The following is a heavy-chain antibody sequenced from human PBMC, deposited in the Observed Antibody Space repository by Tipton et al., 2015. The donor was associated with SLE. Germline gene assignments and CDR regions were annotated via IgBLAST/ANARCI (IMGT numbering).Heavy chain of an antibody. J-gene: IGHJ4*02. CDR2: IIPIFGTA. D-gene: IGHD3-3*01. Sequence: QLVQSGAEVKKPGSSVKVSCKASGGTFSSYAISWVRQAPGQGLEWMGGIIPIFGTANYAQKFQGRVTMTTDTSTSTAYMELTSLRSDDTAVYYCARDSPRFLEWFPGPRGFDYWGQGTLVTVSS. CDR3: ARDSPRFLEWFPGPRGFDY. V-gene: IGHV1-69*06. CDR1: GGTFSSYA.